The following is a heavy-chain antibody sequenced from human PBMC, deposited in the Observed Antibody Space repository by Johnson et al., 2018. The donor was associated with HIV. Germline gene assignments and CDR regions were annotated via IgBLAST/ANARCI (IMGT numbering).Heavy chain of an antibody. CDR2: ISSSGSTI. V-gene: IGHV3-11*01. CDR3: TGGRDLRAFDI. Sequence: QVQLLESGGGLVQPGGSLRLSCVVSGFTFSDYYMSWIRQAPGKGLEWVSYISSSGSTIYYADSVKGRLTISRDNAKNSLYLQMDSLKTEDTGMYYCTGGRDLRAFDIWGQGTMVTVSS. J-gene: IGHJ3*02. CDR1: GFTFSDYY. D-gene: IGHD7-27*01.